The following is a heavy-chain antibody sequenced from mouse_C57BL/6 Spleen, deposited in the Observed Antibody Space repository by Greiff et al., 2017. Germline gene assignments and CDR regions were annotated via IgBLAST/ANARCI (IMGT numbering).Heavy chain of an antibody. CDR1: GYTFTNYY. CDR3: ERCDYGLYAMDY. Sequence: VQLQQSGPELVKPGASVKISCKASGYTFTNYYINWVKQRPGQGLEWIGWIYPGSGHTKYNAKFKGKATLTVDTSSITAYRPLSCLTSEDSAVYVCERCDYGLYAMDYWGQGTSVTVSS. J-gene: IGHJ4*01. CDR2: IYPGSGHT. V-gene: IGHV1-84*01. D-gene: IGHD2-4*01.